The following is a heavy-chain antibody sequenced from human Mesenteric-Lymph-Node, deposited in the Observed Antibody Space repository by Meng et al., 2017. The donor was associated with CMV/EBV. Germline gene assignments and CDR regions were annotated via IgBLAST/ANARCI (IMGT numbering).Heavy chain of an antibody. Sequence: GESLKISCAASGFTVSSNYMSWVRQAPGKGLEWVSAISGSGGTTYYADSVKGRFTISRDNSKNTLYLQMNSLRAEDTAVYYCATRRAGVLRCEDYWGQGTLVTVS. CDR1: GFTVSSNY. J-gene: IGHJ4*02. CDR3: ATRRAGVLRCEDY. CDR2: ISGSGGTT. V-gene: IGHV3-23*01. D-gene: IGHD2-8*01.